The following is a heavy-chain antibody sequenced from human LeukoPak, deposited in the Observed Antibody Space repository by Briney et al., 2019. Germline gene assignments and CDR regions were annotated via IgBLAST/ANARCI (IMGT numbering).Heavy chain of an antibody. CDR3: ARDKGDYDSSGSLFVF. D-gene: IGHD3-16*01. J-gene: IGHJ4*02. Sequence: PGGSLRLSCAASGFTVSSNYMSWVRQAPGKGLEWVSVIYSGGSTYYADSVKGRFTISRDNAKSSLYLQMNSLRAGDTAVYYCARDKGDYDSSGSLFVFGGQGTLVTVSS. V-gene: IGHV3-53*01. CDR1: GFTVSSNY. CDR2: IYSGGST.